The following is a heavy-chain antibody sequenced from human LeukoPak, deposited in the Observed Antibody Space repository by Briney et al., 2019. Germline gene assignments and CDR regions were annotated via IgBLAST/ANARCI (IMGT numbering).Heavy chain of an antibody. J-gene: IGHJ5*02. CDR3: ARGTEGATPNWFDP. CDR2: INHSGST. CDR1: GGSFSGYY. Sequence: PSETLSLTCAVYGGSFSGYYWSWIRQPPGKGLERIGEINHSGSTSYNPSLKSRVTISVDTSKNQFSLKLSSVTAADTAVYYCARGTEGATPNWFDPWGQGTLVTVSS. V-gene: IGHV4-34*01. D-gene: IGHD4-23*01.